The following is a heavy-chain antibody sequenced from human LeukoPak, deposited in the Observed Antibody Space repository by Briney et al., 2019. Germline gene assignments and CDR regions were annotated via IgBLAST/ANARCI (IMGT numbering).Heavy chain of an antibody. J-gene: IGHJ5*02. CDR1: GGSISSYY. Sequence: SETLSLTCTVSGGSISSYYWSWIRQPAGKGLEWIGRIYTSGSTNYNPSLKSRVTMSVDTSKNQFSLKLSSVTAADTAVYYCARHYDSSGYNWFDPWGQGTLVTVSS. CDR2: IYTSGST. V-gene: IGHV4-4*07. D-gene: IGHD3-22*01. CDR3: ARHYDSSGYNWFDP.